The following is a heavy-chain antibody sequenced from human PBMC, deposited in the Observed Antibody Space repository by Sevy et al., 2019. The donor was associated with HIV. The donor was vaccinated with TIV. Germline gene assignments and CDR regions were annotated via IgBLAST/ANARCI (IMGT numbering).Heavy chain of an antibody. CDR1: GFTFSDYY. J-gene: IGHJ4*02. D-gene: IGHD3-22*01. CDR3: ARADDSSGYVFDY. V-gene: IGHV3-11*01. CDR2: ISSSGSTI. Sequence: GGSLRLSCAASGFTFSDYYMSWIRQAPGKGLEWVSYISSSGSTIYYADSVKGRFTISRDNAKNSRYLQMNSLRAEDTAVCYCARADDSSGYVFDYWGQGTLVTVSS.